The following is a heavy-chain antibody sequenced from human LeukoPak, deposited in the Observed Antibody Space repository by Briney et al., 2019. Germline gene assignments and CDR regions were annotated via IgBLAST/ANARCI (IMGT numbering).Heavy chain of an antibody. D-gene: IGHD4-17*01. CDR3: AYGDWDY. Sequence: GGSLRLSCAASGFTFSSYAMHWVRQAPGKGLEWVAVISYDGSNKYYADSVKGRFTISRDNSKNTLYLQMNSLRAEDTAVYYCAYGDWDYWGQGTLVTVSS. J-gene: IGHJ4*02. CDR2: ISYDGSNK. V-gene: IGHV3-30-3*01. CDR1: GFTFSSYA.